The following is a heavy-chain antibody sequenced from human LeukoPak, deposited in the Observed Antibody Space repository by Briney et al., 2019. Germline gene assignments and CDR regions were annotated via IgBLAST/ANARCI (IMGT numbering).Heavy chain of an antibody. CDR1: GFTFSSYG. V-gene: IGHV3-33*01. J-gene: IGHJ4*02. CDR2: IWYDGSDK. D-gene: IGHD3-10*01. Sequence: PGGSLRLSCAASGFTFSSYGMHWVRQARGRGLEWVALIWYDGSDKFYADSVKGRYTISRDNSKHTLYLQMNSLRAGDTAVYYCARDRGSGSMQDYYFDYWGQGTLVTVSS. CDR3: ARDRGSGSMQDYYFDY.